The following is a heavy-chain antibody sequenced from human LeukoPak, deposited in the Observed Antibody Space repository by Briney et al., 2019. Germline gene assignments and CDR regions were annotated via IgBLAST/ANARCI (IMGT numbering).Heavy chain of an antibody. D-gene: IGHD2-21*01. CDR2: TDQVEGER. J-gene: IGHJ4*02. CDR3: TRDGRAPDVVPFDH. Sequence: PGGSLRLSCTASGFTFSSYWMSWVRQAPGKGLEWVANTDQVEGERYYVDSVKGRFTISRENAKDSLSLQMHSLRDEDTAVYYCTRDGRAPDVVPFDHWGQGTLVTVSS. CDR1: GFTFSSYW. V-gene: IGHV3-7*01.